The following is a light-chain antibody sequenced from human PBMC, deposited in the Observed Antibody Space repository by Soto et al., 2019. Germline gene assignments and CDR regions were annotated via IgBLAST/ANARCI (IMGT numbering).Light chain of an antibody. Sequence: DIQMTQSPSTLSASVGDRVTITCRASQTLSNWLAWYQQKPGKAPKLLIYKASNLASGVPSRFSGSGSGTEFTLTISSLQPDDFATYYCQYYNNYLWTFGQGTKVEIK. CDR2: KAS. V-gene: IGKV1-5*03. J-gene: IGKJ1*01. CDR3: QYYNNYLWT. CDR1: QTLSNW.